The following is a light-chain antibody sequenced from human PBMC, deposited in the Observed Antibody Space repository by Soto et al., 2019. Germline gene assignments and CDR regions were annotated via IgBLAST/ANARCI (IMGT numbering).Light chain of an antibody. CDR1: QSVSTNY. Sequence: EIVLTQSPGTLSLSPGERATLSCRASQSVSTNYVAWYQRKPGQAPRLLIYGASSRATDIPGRFSGSGSGTDFSLTITRLEPEDFAVYYCQQYGSSPPTFGQGTKVEI. J-gene: IGKJ1*01. CDR3: QQYGSSPPT. CDR2: GAS. V-gene: IGKV3-20*01.